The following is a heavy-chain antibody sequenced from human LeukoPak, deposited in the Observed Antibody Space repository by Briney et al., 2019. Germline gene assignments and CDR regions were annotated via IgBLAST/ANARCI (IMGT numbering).Heavy chain of an antibody. CDR1: GFTFSSYS. Sequence: GGSLRLSCAASGFTFSSYSMNWVRQAPGKGLEWVSHISGSYSNIKYADSVKGRFTIPRDNAKNSLYLQMNSLRDEDTAVYYCARDHQHAFDIWGQGTMVTVSS. CDR2: ISGSYSNI. CDR3: ARDHQHAFDI. D-gene: IGHD2-2*01. J-gene: IGHJ3*02. V-gene: IGHV3-48*02.